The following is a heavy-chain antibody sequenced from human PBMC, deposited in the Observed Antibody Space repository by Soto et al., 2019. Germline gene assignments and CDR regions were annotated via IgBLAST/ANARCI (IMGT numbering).Heavy chain of an antibody. CDR1: GFTFSSYA. D-gene: IGHD6-13*01. V-gene: IGHV3-30-3*01. CDR3: ARPYSSSWYGDYYYGMDV. Sequence: VQLVESGGGVVQPGRSLRLSCAASGFTFSSYAMHWVRQAPGKGLEWVAVISYDGSNKYYADSVKGRFTISRDNSKNTLYLQMNSLRAEDTAVYYCARPYSSSWYGDYYYGMDVWGQGTTVTVSS. CDR2: ISYDGSNK. J-gene: IGHJ6*02.